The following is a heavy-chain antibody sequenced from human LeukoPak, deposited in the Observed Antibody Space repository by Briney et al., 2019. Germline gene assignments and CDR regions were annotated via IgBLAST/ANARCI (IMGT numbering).Heavy chain of an antibody. V-gene: IGHV4-39*07. CDR1: GGSISSSSYY. D-gene: IGHD4-11*01. CDR3: ARESVFSNFNNWFDP. CDR2: IYYSGIT. Sequence: SETLSLTCTVSGGSISSSSYYWGWIRQPPGKGLEWIGSIYYSGITYYNPSLKSRVTISVDTSKNQFSLKLSSVTAADTAVYYCARESVFSNFNNWFDPWGQGTLVTVSS. J-gene: IGHJ5*02.